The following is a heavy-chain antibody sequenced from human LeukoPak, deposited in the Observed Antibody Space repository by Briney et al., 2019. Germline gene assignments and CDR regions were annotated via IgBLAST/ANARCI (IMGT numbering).Heavy chain of an antibody. J-gene: IGHJ6*02. CDR3: ATAPMVRGVLYYYYYYGMDV. Sequence: SVKVSCKASGGTFSSYAISWVRQAPGQGLEWMGGIIPISGTANYAQKFQGRVTITADESTSTAYMELSSLRSEDTAVYYCATAPMVRGVLYYYYYYGMDVWGQGTTVTVSS. V-gene: IGHV1-69*13. CDR2: IIPISGTA. CDR1: GGTFSSYA. D-gene: IGHD3-10*01.